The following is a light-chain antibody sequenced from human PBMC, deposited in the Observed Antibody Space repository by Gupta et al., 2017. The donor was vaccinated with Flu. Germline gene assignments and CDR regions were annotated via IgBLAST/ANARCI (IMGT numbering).Light chain of an antibody. CDR3: LLSYSGSWV. CDR1: TGAGNSGQY. CDR2: DTS. V-gene: IGLV7-46*01. J-gene: IGLJ3*02. Sequence: GTVTLTCGSSTGAGNSGQYPYWFQQKHGQALLIRRYDTSNKHTWTPARVSGSLLGGNAALXLXGAQAEXEYNYYCLLSYSGSWVFGGGTKLTV.